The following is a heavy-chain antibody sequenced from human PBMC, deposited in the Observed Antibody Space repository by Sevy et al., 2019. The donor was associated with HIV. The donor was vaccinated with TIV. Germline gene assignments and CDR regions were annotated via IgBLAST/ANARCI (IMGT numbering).Heavy chain of an antibody. CDR1: GLSVSRNY. V-gene: IGHV3-53*01. D-gene: IGHD5-12*01. Sequence: GGSLRLSCAASGLSVSRNYLSWVRQAPGKGLEWVSVIHAGGSTYYADSVKGRFTVSRDKAKNTLYYQMNSLRAEDTAVYYCARDYGEMATIWGMDVWGQGTTVTVSS. J-gene: IGHJ6*02. CDR2: IHAGGST. CDR3: ARDYGEMATIWGMDV.